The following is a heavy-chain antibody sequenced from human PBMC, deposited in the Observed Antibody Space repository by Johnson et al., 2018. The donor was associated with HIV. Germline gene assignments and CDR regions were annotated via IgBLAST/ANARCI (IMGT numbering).Heavy chain of an antibody. J-gene: IGHJ3*02. D-gene: IGHD3-16*01. CDR2: IKRETDVGTR. V-gene: IGHV3-15*01. Sequence: VQLVESGGGSVQPGRSLRLSCVGSGFTFSQAWMSWVRQAPGKGLEWIARIKRETDVGTRDYAASVKGRFSISRDDSKNTLYLQMNNLKSDDTAVYYCTRGVNSEGGSIWGQGTMVTVSS. CDR3: TRGVNSEGGSI. CDR1: GFTFSQAW.